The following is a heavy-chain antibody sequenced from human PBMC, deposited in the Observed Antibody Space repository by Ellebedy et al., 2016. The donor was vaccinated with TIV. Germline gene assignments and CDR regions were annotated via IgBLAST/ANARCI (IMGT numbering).Heavy chain of an antibody. D-gene: IGHD2-2*02. J-gene: IGHJ4*02. CDR1: GFTYSSHA. V-gene: IGHV3-33*01. Sequence: GESLKISCAASGFTYSSHAMHWVRQAPGKGLEWVAIIWYDGKTKYYSDSVRGRFTISRDNSQNTLYVQMNSLRPEDTAVYYCARDPPNSLYYLDYWGQGILVTVSS. CDR3: ARDPPNSLYYLDY. CDR2: IWYDGKTK.